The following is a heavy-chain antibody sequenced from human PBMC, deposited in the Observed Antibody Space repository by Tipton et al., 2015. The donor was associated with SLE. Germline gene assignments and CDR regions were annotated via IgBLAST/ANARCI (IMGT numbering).Heavy chain of an antibody. CDR1: GGSVSSGSYY. V-gene: IGHV4-61*01. D-gene: IGHD2/OR15-2a*01. Sequence: TLSLTCTVSGGSVSSGSYYWSWIRQPPGKGLEWIGYIYYSGSTNYNPSLKSRVTISVDTSKNQFSLKLSSVTAADTAVYYCARDPLYGHYGMDVWGQGTTVTASS. J-gene: IGHJ6*02. CDR3: ARDPLYGHYGMDV. CDR2: IYYSGST.